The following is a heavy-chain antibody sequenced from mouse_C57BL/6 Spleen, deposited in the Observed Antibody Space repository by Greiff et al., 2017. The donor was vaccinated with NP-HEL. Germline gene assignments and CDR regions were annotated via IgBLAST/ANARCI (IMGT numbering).Heavy chain of an antibody. V-gene: IGHV5-6*01. CDR3: ARQPRGYFDY. J-gene: IGHJ2*01. CDR1: GFTFSSYG. Sequence: EVMLVESGGDLVKPGGSLKLSCAASGFTFSSYGMSWVRQTPDKRLEWVATISSGGSYTYYPDSVKGRFTISRDNAKNTLYLQMSSLKSEDTAMYYCARQPRGYFDYWGQGTTLTVSS. CDR2: ISSGGSYT.